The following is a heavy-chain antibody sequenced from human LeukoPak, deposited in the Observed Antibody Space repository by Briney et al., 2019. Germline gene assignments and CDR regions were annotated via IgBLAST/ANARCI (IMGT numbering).Heavy chain of an antibody. V-gene: IGHV4-61*02. J-gene: IGHJ4*02. CDR2: IYTSGGT. CDR3: ARYPLVF. Sequence: SETLSLTCTVSGGFISSDSYYWSWIRQPAGKGLEWIGRIYTSGGTNYNPSLKSRVTISVDTSKNQFSLKLSSVTAADTAVYYCARYPLVFWGQGTLVTVSS. CDR1: GGFISSDSYY.